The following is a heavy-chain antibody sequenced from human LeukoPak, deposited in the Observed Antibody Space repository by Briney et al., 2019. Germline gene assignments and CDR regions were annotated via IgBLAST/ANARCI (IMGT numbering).Heavy chain of an antibody. D-gene: IGHD6-25*01. V-gene: IGHV1-8*01. CDR3: ARGRGYYYYYYYMDV. J-gene: IGHJ6*03. CDR1: GYTFTSYD. CDR2: MNPNSGNT. Sequence: ASVKVSCEASGYTFTSYDINWVRQATGQGLEWMGWMNPNSGNTGYAQKFQGRVTMTRNTSISTAYMELSSLRSGDTAVYYCARGRGYYYYYYYMDVWGKGTTATVSS.